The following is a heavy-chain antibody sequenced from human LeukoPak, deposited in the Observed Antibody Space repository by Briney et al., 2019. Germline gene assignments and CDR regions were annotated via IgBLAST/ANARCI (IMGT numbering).Heavy chain of an antibody. CDR1: GFTFSSYA. V-gene: IGHV3-30-3*01. CDR2: ISYDGSNK. J-gene: IGHJ4*02. D-gene: IGHD6-13*01. Sequence: GGSLRLSCAASGFTFSSYAMHWVRQAPGKGLEWVAVISYDGSNKYYADSVKGRFTISRDDSKNTLYLQMNSLRAEDTAVYYCARDHGGYSTRYYFDYWGQGTLVTVSS. CDR3: ARDHGGYSTRYYFDY.